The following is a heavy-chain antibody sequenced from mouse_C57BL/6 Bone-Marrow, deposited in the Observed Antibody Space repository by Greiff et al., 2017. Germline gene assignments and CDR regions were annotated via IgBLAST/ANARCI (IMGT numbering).Heavy chain of an antibody. Sequence: VQLQQSGAELVKPGASVKLSCTASGFNIKDYYMHWVKQRTEQGLEWIGRIDPEDGETQYAPKFQGKATITADTSSNTAYLQLSSLTSEDTAVYYCARPVVARGWFAYWGQGTLVTVSA. CDR2: IDPEDGET. D-gene: IGHD1-1*01. CDR1: GFNIKDYY. CDR3: ARPVVARGWFAY. V-gene: IGHV14-2*01. J-gene: IGHJ3*01.